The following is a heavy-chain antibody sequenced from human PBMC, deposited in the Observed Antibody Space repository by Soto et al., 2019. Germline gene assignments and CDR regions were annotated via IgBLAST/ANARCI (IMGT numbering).Heavy chain of an antibody. Sequence: QVQLQQWGAGLLKPSETLSLTCAVYGGSLSGSYWTWIRQPPGKGLEWIGEISHGGSTNYNPSLKSRVTISVDTSKNQFSLKLSSGTAADTAVYYCARVPRAAGTNWYFDLWGRGTLVTVSS. J-gene: IGHJ2*01. V-gene: IGHV4-34*01. D-gene: IGHD6-13*01. CDR3: ARVPRAAGTNWYFDL. CDR1: GGSLSGSY. CDR2: ISHGGST.